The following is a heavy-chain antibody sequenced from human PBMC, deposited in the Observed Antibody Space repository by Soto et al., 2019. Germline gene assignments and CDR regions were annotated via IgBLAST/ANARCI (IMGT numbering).Heavy chain of an antibody. CDR1: GYTFTSYG. CDR3: ARDMPPVLRFLEWLRRGMDF. J-gene: IGHJ6*02. V-gene: IGHV1-18*01. D-gene: IGHD3-3*01. CDR2: ISAYNGNT. Sequence: GASVKVSCKASGYTFTSYGISWVRQAPGQGIEWMGWISAYNGNTNYAQKLQGRVTMTTDTSTSTAYMELRSLRSDDTAVYYCARDMPPVLRFLEWLRRGMDFWGQGTPVTVYS.